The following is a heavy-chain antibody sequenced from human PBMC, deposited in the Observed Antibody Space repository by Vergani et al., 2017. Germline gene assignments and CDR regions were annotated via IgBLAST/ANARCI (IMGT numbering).Heavy chain of an antibody. J-gene: IGHJ4*02. Sequence: QVQLVPSGAEVKKPGASVKVSCKASGYTFTSYGISWVRQAPGQGLEWMGWISAYNGNTNYAQKLQGRVTMTTDTSTSTAYMELRSLRSDDTAVYYCARDARRLRLGELSPTRWGQGTLVTVSS. CDR1: GYTFTSYG. D-gene: IGHD3-16*02. CDR2: ISAYNGNT. V-gene: IGHV1-18*01. CDR3: ARDARRLRLGELSPTR.